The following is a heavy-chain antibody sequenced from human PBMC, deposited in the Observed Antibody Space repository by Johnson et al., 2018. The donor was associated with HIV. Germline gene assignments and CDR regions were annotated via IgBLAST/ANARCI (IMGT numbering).Heavy chain of an antibody. Sequence: VHLVESGGGLIQPGGSLRLSCAASGFTVRSNYMSWVRQAPGRGLEWGAVIYSGGSTDYADSVKGSFTLYRDSSKNTLYLQMNSLRAKDTAVYYCAKDQWGTSWTNDAFDIWGQGTMVTVSS. CDR2: IYSGGST. V-gene: IGHV3-53*01. D-gene: IGHD6-13*01. J-gene: IGHJ3*02. CDR3: AKDQWGTSWTNDAFDI. CDR1: GFTVRSNY.